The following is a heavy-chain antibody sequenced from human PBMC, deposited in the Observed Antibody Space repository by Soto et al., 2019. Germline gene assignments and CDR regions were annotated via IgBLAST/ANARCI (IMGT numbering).Heavy chain of an antibody. J-gene: IGHJ3*01. D-gene: IGHD2-8*01. Sequence: EVQLVESGGGLVQPGGSLRLSCAASGFSFSSHWMTWVRQAPGKGLEWVANIKVDGTQQYYVDSVKGRFFISRDNAKNSLSLQMHSLTAEDTAMYYCARDGRYCTWSDCKGDAFDLWGQGTVVTVSS. CDR2: IKVDGTQQ. V-gene: IGHV3-7*01. CDR1: GFSFSSHW. CDR3: ARDGRYCTWSDCKGDAFDL.